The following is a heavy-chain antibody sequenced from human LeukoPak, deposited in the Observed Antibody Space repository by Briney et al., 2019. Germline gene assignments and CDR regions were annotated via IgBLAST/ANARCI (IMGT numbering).Heavy chain of an antibody. J-gene: IGHJ4*02. Sequence: GASVEVSCKASGYTFTSYDINWVRQATGQGLEWMGWMNPNSGNTGYAQKFQGRVTMTRNTSISTAYMELSSLRSEDTAVYYCARLPKSGSRGNYQNDYWGQGTLVTVSS. CDR3: ARLPKSGSRGNYQNDY. V-gene: IGHV1-8*01. CDR2: MNPNSGNT. D-gene: IGHD1-26*01. CDR1: GYTFTSYD.